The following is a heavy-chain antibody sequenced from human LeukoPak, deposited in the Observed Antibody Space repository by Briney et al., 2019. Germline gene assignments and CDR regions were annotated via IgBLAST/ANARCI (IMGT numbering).Heavy chain of an antibody. CDR1: GHTFTGYY. D-gene: IGHD2-21*02. CDR3: ATAGDYNYYYYMDV. Sequence: ASVKVSCKASGHTFTGYYMHWVRQAPGQGLEWMGWINPNSGGTNYAQKFQGRVTMTRDTSISTAYMELSRLRSDDTAVYYCATAGDYNYYYYMDVWGKGTTVTVSS. CDR2: INPNSGGT. V-gene: IGHV1-2*02. J-gene: IGHJ6*03.